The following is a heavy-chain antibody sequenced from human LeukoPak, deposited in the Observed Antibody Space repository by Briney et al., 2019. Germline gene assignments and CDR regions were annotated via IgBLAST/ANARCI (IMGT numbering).Heavy chain of an antibody. CDR2: VKSDGSEK. CDR3: ARDSRTLDYSFDY. V-gene: IGHV3-7*01. D-gene: IGHD1-14*01. J-gene: IGHJ4*02. Sequence: PGGSLRLSCAASGFSFSGYWMTWVRQAPGKGLEWVANVKSDGSEKYYVDSVKGRFTISRDNAKNTLYLQMNSLRAEDTAVYYCARDSRTLDYSFDYWGQGTLVTVSS. CDR1: GFSFSGYW.